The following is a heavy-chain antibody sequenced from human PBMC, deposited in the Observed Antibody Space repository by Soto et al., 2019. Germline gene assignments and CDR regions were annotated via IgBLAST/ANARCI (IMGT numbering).Heavy chain of an antibody. J-gene: IGHJ3*02. D-gene: IGHD2-15*01. CDR1: GFTFSSYS. Sequence: GGSLRLSCAASGFTFSSYSMNWVRQAPGKGLEWVSSISSSSSSYIYYADSVKGRFTISRDNAKNSLYLQMNSLRAEDTAVYYCARDAPGGIVVVVAADAFDIWGQGTMVPVSS. CDR3: ARDAPGGIVVVVAADAFDI. CDR2: ISSSSSSYI. V-gene: IGHV3-21*01.